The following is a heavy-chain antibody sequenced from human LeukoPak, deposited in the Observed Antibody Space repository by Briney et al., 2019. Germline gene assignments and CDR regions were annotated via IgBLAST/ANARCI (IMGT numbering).Heavy chain of an antibody. CDR1: GFSLSTSGVG. CDR2: IYWDDDK. J-gene: IGHJ4*02. CDR3: AHRLAHWGSYRYEDY. D-gene: IGHD3-16*02. V-gene: IGHV2-5*02. Sequence: ESGPTLVKPTQTLTLTCTFSGFSLSTSGVGVGWIRQPPGKALEGLALIYWDDDKRYSPSLKSRLTITKDTSKTQVVLTMTNMDPVDTATYYCAHRLAHWGSYRYEDYWGQGTLVTVSS.